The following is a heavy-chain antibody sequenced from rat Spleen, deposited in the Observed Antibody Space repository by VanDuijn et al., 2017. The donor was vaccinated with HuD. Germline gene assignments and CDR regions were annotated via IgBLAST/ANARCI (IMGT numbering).Heavy chain of an antibody. V-gene: IGHV5-17*01. CDR2: ILYDDTNV. D-gene: IGHD5-1*01. J-gene: IGHJ1*01. CDR3: ARHPQLGVFWYFDF. CDR1: GFTFSYYY. Sequence: EVQLVESGGGLVQPGRSLKLSCAASGFTFSYYYMAWVRQARTKGLEWVATILYDDTNVYYRDTVKGRFTISRDKTKKTLYLQMDSLRSEDTATYYCARHPQLGVFWYFDFWGPGTMVTVSS.